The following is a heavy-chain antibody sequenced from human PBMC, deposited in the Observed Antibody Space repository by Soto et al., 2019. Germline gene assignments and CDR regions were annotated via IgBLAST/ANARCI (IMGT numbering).Heavy chain of an antibody. Sequence: GGSLRLSCSASGFTLSSYWMYWVRQAPGKGLEWVSRINSDSSSTSYADPVKGRFTISRDNAYNTLYLQMNSLRVEDTAVYYCARKGCSDSTCPDWFDPWGQGTLVTVSS. CDR1: GFTLSSYW. V-gene: IGHV3-74*01. J-gene: IGHJ5*02. D-gene: IGHD2-15*01. CDR2: INSDSSST. CDR3: ARKGCSDSTCPDWFDP.